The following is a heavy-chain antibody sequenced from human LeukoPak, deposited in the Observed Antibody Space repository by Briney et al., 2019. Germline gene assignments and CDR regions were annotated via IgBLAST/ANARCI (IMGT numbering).Heavy chain of an antibody. CDR3: ARPGFPYYYDSSGYYNWFDP. V-gene: IGHV1-69*04. Sequence: ASVKVSCKASRGTFSSYAISWVRQAPGQGLEWMGRIIPILGIANYAQKFQGRVTITADKSTSTAYMELSSLRFEDTAVYYCARPGFPYYYDSSGYYNWFDPWGQGTLVTVSS. D-gene: IGHD3-22*01. CDR2: IIPILGIA. CDR1: RGTFSSYA. J-gene: IGHJ5*02.